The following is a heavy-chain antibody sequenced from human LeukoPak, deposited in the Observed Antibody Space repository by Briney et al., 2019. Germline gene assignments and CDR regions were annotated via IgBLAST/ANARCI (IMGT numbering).Heavy chain of an antibody. V-gene: IGHV3-74*01. CDR3: AMPAKMATIDDFDY. CDR2: ISSDASST. CDR1: GFSFSSYW. J-gene: IGHJ4*02. Sequence: GGSLRLSCAASGFSFSSYWMHWVRQAPGKGLVWVSRISSDASSTNYADSVKGRFTISRDNAKNTRYLQMNSLRAEDTAVYYCAMPAKMATIDDFDYWGQGTLVTVSS. D-gene: IGHD5-24*01.